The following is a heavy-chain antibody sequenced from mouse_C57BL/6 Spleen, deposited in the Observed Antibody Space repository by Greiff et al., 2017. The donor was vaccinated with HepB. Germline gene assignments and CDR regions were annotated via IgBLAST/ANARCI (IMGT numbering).Heavy chain of an antibody. D-gene: IGHD2-1*01. CDR2: IDPSDSYT. CDR3: ARHYGKGDFDY. V-gene: IGHV1-50*01. Sequence: QVQLQQSGAELVKPGASVKLSCKASGYTFTSYWMQWVKQRPGQGLEWIGEIDPSDSYTNYNQKFKGKATLTVDTSSSTAYMQLSSLTSEDSAVYYCARHYGKGDFDYWGQGTTLTVSS. J-gene: IGHJ2*01. CDR1: GYTFTSYW.